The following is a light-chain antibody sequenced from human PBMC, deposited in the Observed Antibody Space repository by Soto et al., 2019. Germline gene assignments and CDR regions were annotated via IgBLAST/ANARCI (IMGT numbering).Light chain of an antibody. V-gene: IGKV1-9*01. CDR1: QAVSNF. CDR2: SAS. CDR3: QQLNDFPIT. Sequence: DIQLTQSPSFLSASVGDRVAITCRASQAVSNFLAWYRQKPGRVPELLIFSASTLHTGVPSRFSGSGSGTEFTLTISSLQPEDFATYYCQQLNDFPITFGQGTRLEIK. J-gene: IGKJ5*01.